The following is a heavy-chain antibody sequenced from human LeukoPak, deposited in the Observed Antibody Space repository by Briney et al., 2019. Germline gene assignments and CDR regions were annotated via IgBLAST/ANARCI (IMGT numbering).Heavy chain of an antibody. J-gene: IGHJ4*02. CDR1: EFTFNRYW. V-gene: IGHV3-7*01. CDR3: ARVEASGYDYGAFDY. Sequence: GGSLRLSFAASEFTFNRYWISWFRQAPGKGLEWLANIKQDGSEKYYVDSVKGRFTISRDNAKNSLYLQVNSLRAEDTAVYYCARVEASGYDYGAFDYWGQGTLVTVSS. CDR2: IKQDGSEK. D-gene: IGHD5-12*01.